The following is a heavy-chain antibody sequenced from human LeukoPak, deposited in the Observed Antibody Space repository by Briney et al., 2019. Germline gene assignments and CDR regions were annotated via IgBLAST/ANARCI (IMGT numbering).Heavy chain of an antibody. V-gene: IGHV3-9*03. CDR3: AKGYDSSGYSFDY. J-gene: IGHJ4*02. CDR1: GFTFDDYA. D-gene: IGHD3-22*01. CDR2: ISWNSGSI. Sequence: GGSLRLSCAASGFTFDDYAMHWVRQAPGKGLEWVSGISWNSGSIVYADSVKGRFTISRDNAKNSLYLQMNSLRAEDMALYYCAKGYDSSGYSFDYWGQGTLVTVSS.